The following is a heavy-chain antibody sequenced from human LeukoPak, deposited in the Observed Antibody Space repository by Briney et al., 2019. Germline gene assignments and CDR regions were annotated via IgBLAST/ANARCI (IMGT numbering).Heavy chain of an antibody. CDR1: GGSISSGGYY. D-gene: IGHD5/OR15-5a*01. CDR2: IYYSGST. J-gene: IGHJ5*02. CDR3: ARDPSRLHYNWFDP. V-gene: IGHV4-31*03. Sequence: SQTLSLTCTVSGGSISSGGYYWSWIRQHPGKGLEWIGYIYYSGSTYYNPSLKSRVTISVDTSKNQFSLKLSSVTAADTAVYYCARDPSRLHYNWFDPWGQGTLVTVSS.